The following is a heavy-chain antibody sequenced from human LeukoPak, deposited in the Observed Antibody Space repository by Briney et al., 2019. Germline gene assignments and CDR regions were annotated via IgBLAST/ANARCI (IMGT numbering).Heavy chain of an antibody. CDR3: AKPHTPYCSGGTCYLFDY. CDR1: GFTFSSYG. J-gene: IGHJ4*02. Sequence: GGSLRLSCAASGFTFSSYGMSWVRQAPGKGLEWVSTVSGGGSTTYYADSVKGRLTISRDNSNNTVYLQMNSLRVDDTAVYYCAKPHTPYCSGGTCYLFDYWGQGTLVTVSS. D-gene: IGHD2-15*01. CDR2: VSGGGSTT. V-gene: IGHV3-23*01.